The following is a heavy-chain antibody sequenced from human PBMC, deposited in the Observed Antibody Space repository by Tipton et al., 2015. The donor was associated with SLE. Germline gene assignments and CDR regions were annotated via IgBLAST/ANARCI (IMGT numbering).Heavy chain of an antibody. Sequence: TLSLTCAVSGYSISSGCYWGWVRQPPGKGLEWIGSIYHSGSTYYNPSLKSRGTMSVDTSKNHFSLKRSSVTAADTAVYYCARHLREWGGYYLDYWGQGTLVTVSS. CDR1: GYSISSGCY. V-gene: IGHV4-38-2*01. CDR3: ARHLREWGGYYLDY. J-gene: IGHJ4*02. CDR2: IYHSGST. D-gene: IGHD3-16*01.